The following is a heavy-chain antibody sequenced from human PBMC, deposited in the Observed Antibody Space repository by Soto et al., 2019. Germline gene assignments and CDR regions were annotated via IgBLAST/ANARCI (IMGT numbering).Heavy chain of an antibody. Sequence: QLQLQESGPGLLKPSETLSLTCTVSGGSISSSSYYWGWIGQPPGKGLEWLGSIYYSGSTYYDPSVKSRVTISVDTSKNQFSLKLSSVTAADTAVYYCARQRVVTRAEYFQHWGQGTLVTVSS. CDR2: IYYSGST. V-gene: IGHV4-39*01. D-gene: IGHD2-15*01. CDR1: GGSISSSSYY. J-gene: IGHJ1*01. CDR3: ARQRVVTRAEYFQH.